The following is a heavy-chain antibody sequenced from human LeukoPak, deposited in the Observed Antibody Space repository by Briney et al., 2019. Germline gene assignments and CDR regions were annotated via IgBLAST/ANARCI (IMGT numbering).Heavy chain of an antibody. CDR3: ARYVGPNIAVAGSDY. J-gene: IGHJ4*02. Sequence: GGSLRLSCAASGFTFSAYWMHWVRQVPGKGLLWVSRINTDGSSTTYADSVKGRFTISRDNAKKTLYLQMNSLRAEDTAVYYCARYVGPNIAVAGSDYWGQGTLVTVSS. V-gene: IGHV3-74*03. CDR2: INTDGSST. CDR1: GFTFSAYW. D-gene: IGHD6-19*01.